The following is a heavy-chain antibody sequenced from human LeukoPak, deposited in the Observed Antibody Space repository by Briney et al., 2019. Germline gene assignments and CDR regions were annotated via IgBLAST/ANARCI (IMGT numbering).Heavy chain of an antibody. CDR1: GGSFSGYY. CDR3: ARGRETTVTIFDY. D-gene: IGHD4-17*01. J-gene: IGHJ4*02. V-gene: IGHV4-34*01. Sequence: SETLSLTCAVSGGSFSGYYWSWIRQPPGKGLEWIGEINHSGSTNYNPSLKSRVTISVDTSKNQFSLKLSSVTAADTAVYYCARGRETTVTIFDYWGQGTLVTVSS. CDR2: INHSGST.